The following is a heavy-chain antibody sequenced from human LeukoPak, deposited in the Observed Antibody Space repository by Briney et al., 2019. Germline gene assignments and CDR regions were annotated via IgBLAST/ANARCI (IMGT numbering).Heavy chain of an antibody. V-gene: IGHV3-11*01. Sequence: GGTLRLSCAASGFTFNVYYKSGIRHDPGKGLEWVSYISSGGSTISYADSVKGRFTISRDNAKNSLYLQMNSLRAEDTAVYYCARHLVVATYDYWGQGTLVTVSS. D-gene: IGHD2-21*01. CDR3: ARHLVVATYDY. CDR1: GFTFNVYY. J-gene: IGHJ4*02. CDR2: ISSGGSTI.